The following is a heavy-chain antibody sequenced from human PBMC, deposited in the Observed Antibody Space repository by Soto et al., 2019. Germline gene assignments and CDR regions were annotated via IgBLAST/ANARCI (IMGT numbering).Heavy chain of an antibody. D-gene: IGHD3-3*01. Sequence: PGESLTISCKGSGYNFAGYWIAWVRQMPGKGLELMGIIYPSDSDTRYRPSFQGQVTISADKSISSAYLQWSSLRASDTAMYYCARGGVSTRTFDYCGQGNPVTVSA. V-gene: IGHV5-51*01. CDR3: ARGGVSTRTFDY. CDR1: GYNFAGYW. CDR2: IYPSDSDT. J-gene: IGHJ4*02.